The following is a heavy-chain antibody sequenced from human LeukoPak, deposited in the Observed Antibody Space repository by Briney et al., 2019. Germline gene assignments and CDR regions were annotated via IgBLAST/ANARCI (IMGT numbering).Heavy chain of an antibody. Sequence: GGSLRLSCAASGFTFSSYGMHWVRQAPGKGLEWVAVISYDGSNKYYADSVKGRFTISRDNSKNTLYLRMNSLRAEDTAVYYCAKDGIDYSFDYWGQGTLVTVSS. CDR3: AKDGIDYSFDY. CDR2: ISYDGSNK. D-gene: IGHD4-11*01. J-gene: IGHJ4*02. CDR1: GFTFSSYG. V-gene: IGHV3-30*18.